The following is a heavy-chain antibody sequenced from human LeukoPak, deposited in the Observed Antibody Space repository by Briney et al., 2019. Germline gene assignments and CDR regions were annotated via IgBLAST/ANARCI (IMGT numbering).Heavy chain of an antibody. CDR3: ARDYYGSGSYYNAATFNWFDP. D-gene: IGHD3-10*01. CDR2: IYYSGST. Sequence: SETLSLTCTVSGGSISSYYWSWIRQPPGKGLEWIGYIYYSGSTNYNPSLKSRVAISVDTSKNQFSLKLSSVTAADTAVYYCARDYYGSGSYYNAATFNWFDPWGQGTLVIVSS. CDR1: GGSISSYY. J-gene: IGHJ5*02. V-gene: IGHV4-59*01.